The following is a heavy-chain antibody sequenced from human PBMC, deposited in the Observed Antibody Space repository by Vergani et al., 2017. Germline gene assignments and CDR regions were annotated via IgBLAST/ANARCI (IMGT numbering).Heavy chain of an antibody. Sequence: QVQLQQWGAGLLKPSETLSLTCAVYGGSFSGYYWSWIRQPPGKGLEWIGEINHSGSTNYNPSLKSRVTISVDTSKTQFSLKLSSVTAADTAVYYCARGAAYYDSSGSKGAFDIWGQGTMVTVSS. CDR1: GGSFSGYY. D-gene: IGHD3-22*01. CDR3: ARGAAYYDSSGSKGAFDI. CDR2: INHSGST. V-gene: IGHV4-34*01. J-gene: IGHJ3*02.